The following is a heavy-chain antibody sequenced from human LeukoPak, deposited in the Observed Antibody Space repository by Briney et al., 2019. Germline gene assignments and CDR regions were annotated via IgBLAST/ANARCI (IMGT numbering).Heavy chain of an antibody. J-gene: IGHJ6*02. CDR1: GGSFSGYY. CDR3: ARRSNSHGMDV. D-gene: IGHD4-23*01. V-gene: IGHV4-34*01. CDR2: INHSGST. Sequence: PETLSLTCAVYGGSFSGYYWSWIRQPPGKGLEWIGEINHSGSTNYNPSLKSRVTISVDTSKNQFSLKLSSVTAADTAVYYCARRSNSHGMDVWGQGTTVTVSS.